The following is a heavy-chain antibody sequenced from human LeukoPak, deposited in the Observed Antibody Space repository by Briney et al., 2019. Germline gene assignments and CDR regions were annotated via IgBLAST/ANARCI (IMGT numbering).Heavy chain of an antibody. J-gene: IGHJ3*02. Sequence: GESLKISCKGSGYSFTSYWIGWVRQMPGKGLEWMGIIYPGDSDTRYSPSFQGQVTISADKSISTAYLQWSSLKASDTAMYYCARRSSPEYYYDSSGYYFDAFDIWGQGTMVTVSS. CDR3: ARRSSPEYYYDSSGYYFDAFDI. D-gene: IGHD3-22*01. CDR2: IYPGDSDT. CDR1: GYSFTSYW. V-gene: IGHV5-51*01.